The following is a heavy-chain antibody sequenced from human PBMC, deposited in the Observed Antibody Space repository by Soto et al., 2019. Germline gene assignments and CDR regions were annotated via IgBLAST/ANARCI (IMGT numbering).Heavy chain of an antibody. V-gene: IGHV1-2*02. CDR3: AREERGYSSSWYARWFDP. Sequence: QVQLVQSGAEVKKPGASVKVSCKASGYNFTGYYMHWVRQAPGQGLEWMGWINPNSGGTNYAQKFQGRVTITRNTSISTAYMELSRLRSDDTAVYYCAREERGYSSSWYARWFDPWGQGTLVTVSS. CDR1: GYNFTGYY. CDR2: INPNSGGT. J-gene: IGHJ5*02. D-gene: IGHD6-13*01.